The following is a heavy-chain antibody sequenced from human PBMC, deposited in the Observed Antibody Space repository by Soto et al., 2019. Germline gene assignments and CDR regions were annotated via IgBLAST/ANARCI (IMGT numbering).Heavy chain of an antibody. CDR1: GFTFSSYA. V-gene: IGHV3-23*01. CDR3: AKDPYTTRYQLLYYFDY. CDR2: ISGSGGST. J-gene: IGHJ4*02. Sequence: PGGSLRLSCAAPGFTFSSYAMSWVRQAPGKGLEWVSAISGSGGSTYYADSVKGRFTISRDNSENTLYLQMNSLRAEDTAIYYCAKDPYTTRYQLLYYFDYWGQGTLVTVSS. D-gene: IGHD2-2*01.